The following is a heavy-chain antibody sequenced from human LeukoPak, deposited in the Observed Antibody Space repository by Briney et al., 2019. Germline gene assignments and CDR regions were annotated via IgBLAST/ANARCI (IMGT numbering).Heavy chain of an antibody. CDR2: INPNSGGT. J-gene: IGHJ4*02. CDR1: GYTFTGYY. V-gene: IGHV1-2*04. Sequence: ASVKVSCKASGYTFTGYYMHWVRQAPGQGLEWMGWINPNSGGTNYAQKFQGWVTMTTDTSTSTAYMELRNLRSDDTAVYYCARVRGYSYGYGDYWGQGTLITVSS. D-gene: IGHD5-18*01. CDR3: ARVRGYSYGYGDY.